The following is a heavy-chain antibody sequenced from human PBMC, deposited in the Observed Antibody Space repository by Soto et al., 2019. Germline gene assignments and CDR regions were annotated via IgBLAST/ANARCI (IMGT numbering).Heavy chain of an antibody. V-gene: IGHV4-39*01. CDR2: IYYSGST. CDR3: AREDYTPQG. J-gene: IGHJ4*02. D-gene: IGHD4-4*01. Sequence: SETLSLTCTVSGDFISSSSFYWGWIRQPPGKGLEWIGSIYYSGSTYYNPSLKSRVTISVDTSKNQFSLKLTSVTAADTAVYYCAREDYTPQGWGQGTLVTVSS. CDR1: GDFISSSSFY.